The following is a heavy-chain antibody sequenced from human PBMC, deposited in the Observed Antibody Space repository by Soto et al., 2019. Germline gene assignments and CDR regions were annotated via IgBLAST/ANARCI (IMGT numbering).Heavy chain of an antibody. CDR1: GDSMSPFY. Sequence: SETLSLTCTVSGDSMSPFYWNWIRQSPGKGLEWIGYIYYSGNTNYNPSLKSRVAISVDTSKNQFSLKLSSVTAADTAVYYCARGVYDYWSGYYAGSGLDVWGQGTTVTVSS. J-gene: IGHJ6*02. CDR3: ARGVYDYWSGYYAGSGLDV. CDR2: IYYSGNT. D-gene: IGHD3-3*01. V-gene: IGHV4-59*13.